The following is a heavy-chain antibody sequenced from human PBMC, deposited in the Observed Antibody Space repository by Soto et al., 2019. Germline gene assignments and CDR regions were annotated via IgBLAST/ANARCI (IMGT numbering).Heavy chain of an antibody. V-gene: IGHV1-3*04. CDR1: GYTFTNSA. Sequence: ASVKVSCKASGYTFTNSAVHWVRQAPGQRLEWMGWIITGNGNVKYSQKFQGRVTITRDTSTSTAYMELRSLRSDDTAVYYCARGQQRGYSYGWDWGQGTLVTVSS. D-gene: IGHD5-18*01. CDR2: IITGNGNV. CDR3: ARGQQRGYSYGWD. J-gene: IGHJ4*02.